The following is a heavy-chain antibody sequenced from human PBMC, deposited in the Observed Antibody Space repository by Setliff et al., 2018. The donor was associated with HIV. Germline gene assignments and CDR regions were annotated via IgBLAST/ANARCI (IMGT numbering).Heavy chain of an antibody. CDR1: GYSISSGYY. Sequence: SETLSLTCAVSGYSISSGYYWGWIRQPPGKGLEWIGSIYHSGSTYDSPSLKSRVTISVDTSKNQFSLKLSSVTAADTSIYHCARLGTSGWYSYFDYWGQGILVTVSS. CDR3: ARLGTSGWYSYFDY. CDR2: IYHSGST. V-gene: IGHV4-38-2*01. D-gene: IGHD6-19*01. J-gene: IGHJ4*02.